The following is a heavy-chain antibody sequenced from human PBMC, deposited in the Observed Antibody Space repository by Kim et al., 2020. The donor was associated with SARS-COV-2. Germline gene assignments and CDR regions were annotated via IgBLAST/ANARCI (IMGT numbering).Heavy chain of an antibody. Sequence: SETLSLTCTVSTGSISSGSYYWSWLPQAPGKGLEFIGYIYYLGDTNYNPLLKRRVTMSVDTSNNQFSLKLTSVTADDTGMFFCARRSVAGAGWFDSWG. D-gene: IGHD6-19*01. V-gene: IGHV4-61*01. J-gene: IGHJ5*01. CDR3: ARRSVAGAGWFDS. CDR2: IYYLGDT. CDR1: TGSISSGSYY.